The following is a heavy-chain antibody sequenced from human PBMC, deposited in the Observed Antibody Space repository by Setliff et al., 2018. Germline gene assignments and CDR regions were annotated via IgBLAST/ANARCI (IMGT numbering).Heavy chain of an antibody. CDR2: LHTSGST. Sequence: PSETLSLTCAVSGGSISSGSYYWSWIRQPAGKGLEWVGRLHTSGSTNYNPSLKGRVTISVDTSKNQFSLNLSSVTAADTAVYFCARLPRTVTHFDYWGQGALVTVSS. V-gene: IGHV4-61*02. CDR3: ARLPRTVTHFDY. CDR1: GGSISSGSYY. J-gene: IGHJ4*02. D-gene: IGHD4-17*01.